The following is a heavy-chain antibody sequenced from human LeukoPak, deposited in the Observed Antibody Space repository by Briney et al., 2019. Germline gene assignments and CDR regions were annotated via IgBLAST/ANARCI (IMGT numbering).Heavy chain of an antibody. V-gene: IGHV3-21*01. D-gene: IGHD4-17*01. Sequence: GGSLRLSCAASGFTFSSYNMNWVRQAPGKGVEWVSSISSSSYIYYADSVKGRFTISRDNAKNSLYLQMNSLRAEDTAVYYCAREKAVGTVTTIDYWGQGTLVTVSS. CDR2: ISSSSYI. CDR1: GFTFSSYN. J-gene: IGHJ4*02. CDR3: AREKAVGTVTTIDY.